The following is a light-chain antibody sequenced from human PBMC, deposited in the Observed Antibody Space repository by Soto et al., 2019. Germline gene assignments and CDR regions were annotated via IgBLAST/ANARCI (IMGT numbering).Light chain of an antibody. CDR3: SSYAGDTTSVEV. V-gene: IGLV2-23*01. CDR1: SSDVGSYNL. J-gene: IGLJ2*01. Sequence: QSVLTQPASVSGSPGQSITISCTGTSSDVGSYNLVSWYQQHPGKAPKLLIYEGSKRPSGVSNRFSGSKSGCSASLTVSGLPAEYEADYFCSSYAGDTTSVEVFGGGTKVSV. CDR2: EGS.